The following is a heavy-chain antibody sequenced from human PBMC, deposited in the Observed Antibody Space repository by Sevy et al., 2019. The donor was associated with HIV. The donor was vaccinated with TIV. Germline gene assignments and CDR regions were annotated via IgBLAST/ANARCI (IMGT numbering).Heavy chain of an antibody. CDR3: ARDKGGGSFDY. Sequence: GGSLRLSCAASGFTFSTYTMNWVRQAPGKGLEWVSSISSSSSYIYYADSVKGRFTISRDNAKNSLYLQMNSLRAEDTAVYYCARDKGGGSFDYWGQGTLVTVSS. J-gene: IGHJ4*02. D-gene: IGHD1-26*01. V-gene: IGHV3-21*04. CDR2: ISSSSSYI. CDR1: GFTFSTYT.